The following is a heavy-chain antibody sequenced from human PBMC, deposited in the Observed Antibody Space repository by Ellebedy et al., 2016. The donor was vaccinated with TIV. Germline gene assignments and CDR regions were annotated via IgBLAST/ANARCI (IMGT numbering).Heavy chain of an antibody. CDR1: GGSISSSSYY. CDR2: IYYSGST. Sequence: MPGGSLRLSCTVSGGSISSSSYYWGWIRQPPGKGLEWIGYIYYSGSTNYNPSLKSRVTISVDTSKNQFSLKLSSVTAADTAVYYCARDPFTMVQGVRTYYYGMDVWGQGTTVTVSS. D-gene: IGHD3-10*01. V-gene: IGHV4-61*01. CDR3: ARDPFTMVQGVRTYYYGMDV. J-gene: IGHJ6*02.